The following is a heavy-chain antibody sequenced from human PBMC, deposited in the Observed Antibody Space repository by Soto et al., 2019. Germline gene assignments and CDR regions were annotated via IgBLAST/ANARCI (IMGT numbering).Heavy chain of an antibody. CDR2: INHSGST. V-gene: IGHV4-34*01. Sequence: SETLSLTCAVYGGSFSGYYWSWIRQPPGKGLEWIGEINHSGSTNYNPSLKSRVTISVDTSKNQFSLKLSSVTAADTAVYYCASREVYWGQGTLVTVSS. CDR1: GGSFSGYY. J-gene: IGHJ4*02. CDR3: ASREVY.